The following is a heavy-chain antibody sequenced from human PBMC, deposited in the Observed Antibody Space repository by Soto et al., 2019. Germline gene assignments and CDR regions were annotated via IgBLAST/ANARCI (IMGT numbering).Heavy chain of an antibody. CDR1: GGSFSGYY. CDR3: ARGPRGSGSLDY. Sequence: PSETLSLTCTVYGGSFSGYYWSWIRQPPGKGLEWIGEINHSGSTNYNPSLKSRVTISVDTSKNQFSLKLSSVTAADTAVYYCARGPRGSGSLDYWGQGTLVTVSS. V-gene: IGHV4-34*01. CDR2: INHSGST. D-gene: IGHD3-10*01. J-gene: IGHJ4*02.